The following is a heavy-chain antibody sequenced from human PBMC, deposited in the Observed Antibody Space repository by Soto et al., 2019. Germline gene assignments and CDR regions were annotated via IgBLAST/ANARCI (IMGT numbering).Heavy chain of an antibody. J-gene: IGHJ6*02. CDR3: ANGRGDYDPYYYYGMDV. CDR1: GFTFSSYG. CDR2: ISYDGSNK. V-gene: IGHV3-30*18. D-gene: IGHD4-17*01. Sequence: QVQLVESGGGVVQPGRSLRLSCAASGFTFSSYGMHWVRQAPGKGLEWVAVISYDGSNKYYADSVKGRFTISRDNSKNTLYLQMNSLRAGDTAVYYCANGRGDYDPYYYYGMDVWGQGTTVTVSS.